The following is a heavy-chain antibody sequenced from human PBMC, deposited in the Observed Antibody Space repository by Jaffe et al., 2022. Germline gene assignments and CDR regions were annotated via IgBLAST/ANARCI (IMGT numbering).Heavy chain of an antibody. V-gene: IGHV5-51*01. CDR1: GYSFTSYW. Sequence: EVQLVQSGAEVKKPGESLKISCKGSGYSFTSYWIGWVRQMPGKGLEWMGIIYPGDSDTRYSPSFQGQVTISADKSISTAYLQWSSLKASDTAMYYCARQDCSGGSCYLEDAFDIWGQGTMVTVSS. CDR3: ARQDCSGGSCYLEDAFDI. CDR2: IYPGDSDT. J-gene: IGHJ3*02. D-gene: IGHD2-15*01.